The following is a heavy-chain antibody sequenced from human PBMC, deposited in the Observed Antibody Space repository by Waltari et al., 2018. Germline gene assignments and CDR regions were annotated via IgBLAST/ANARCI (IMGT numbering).Heavy chain of an antibody. D-gene: IGHD6-13*01. CDR2: IYYSGST. J-gene: IGHJ4*02. CDR1: GGSISSSSYY. V-gene: IGHV4-39*07. CDR3: ARVGAAGTSGSDY. Sequence: QLQLQESGPGLVKPSETLSLTCTVSGGSISSSSYYWGWIRQPPGKGLEWIGSIYYSGSTYYNPSLKSRVTISVDTSKNQFSLKLSSVTAADTAVYYCARVGAAGTSGSDYWGQGTLVTVSS.